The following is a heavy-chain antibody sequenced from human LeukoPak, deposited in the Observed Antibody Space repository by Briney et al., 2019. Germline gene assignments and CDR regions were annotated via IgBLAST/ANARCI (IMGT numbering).Heavy chain of an antibody. CDR2: VYYGSST. V-gene: IGHV4-39*07. CDR1: GFTFSSYE. CDR3: ARDRSGNRWYPDGFDM. D-gene: IGHD1-26*01. Sequence: GSLRLSCAASGFTFSSYEMNWVRQAPGKGLEWIASVYYGSSTYYNASLKSRVTISLNTSKNQFSLKLSSVTAADTAVYFCARDRSGNRWYPDGFDMWGQGTVVTVSS. J-gene: IGHJ3*02.